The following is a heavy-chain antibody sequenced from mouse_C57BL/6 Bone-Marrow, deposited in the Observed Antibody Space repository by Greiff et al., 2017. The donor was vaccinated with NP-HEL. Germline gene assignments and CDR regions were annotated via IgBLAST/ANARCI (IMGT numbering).Heavy chain of an antibody. D-gene: IGHD1-1*02. CDR2: INYDGSST. J-gene: IGHJ2*01. V-gene: IGHV5-16*01. CDR1: GFTFSDYY. CDR3: ARDLWYFDY. Sequence: VMLVESEGGLVQPGSSMKLSCTASGFTFSDYYMAWVRQVPEKGLEWVANINYDGSSTYYLDSLKSRFIISRDNAKNILYLQMSSLKSEDTATYYCARDLWYFDYWGQGTTLTVSS.